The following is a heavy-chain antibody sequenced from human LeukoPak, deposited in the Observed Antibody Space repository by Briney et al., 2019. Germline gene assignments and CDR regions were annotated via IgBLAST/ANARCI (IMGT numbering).Heavy chain of an antibody. CDR2: INLNSGGT. J-gene: IGHJ4*02. Sequence: GASVKVSCKASGYTFTSPYVHWVRQAPGQGLEWMGWINLNSGGTQYVQKFQGKVTMTRDTSVNTAYMDLSRLRFDDTAIYYCATTGFCTAGSCPAFDSWGQGTLVTVSS. CDR1: GYTFTSPY. V-gene: IGHV1-2*02. D-gene: IGHD2-15*01. CDR3: ATTGFCTAGSCPAFDS.